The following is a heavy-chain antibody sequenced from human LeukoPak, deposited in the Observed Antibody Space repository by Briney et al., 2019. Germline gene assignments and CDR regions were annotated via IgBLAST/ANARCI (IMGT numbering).Heavy chain of an antibody. CDR2: IYYSGST. D-gene: IGHD6-19*01. V-gene: IGHV4-59*01. J-gene: IGHJ3*02. CDR3: ARLSSGWNDAFDI. Sequence: SETLSLTCAVYGESFSGYYWSWIRQPPGKGLEWMGYIYYSGSTKYNPSLKSRGTISVDTSKNQFSLKLSSVTAADTAVYYCARLSSGWNDAFDIWGQGTMVTVSS. CDR1: GESFSGYY.